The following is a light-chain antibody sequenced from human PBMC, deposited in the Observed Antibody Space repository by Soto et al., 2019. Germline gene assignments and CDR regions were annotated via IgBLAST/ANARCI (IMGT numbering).Light chain of an antibody. J-gene: IGKJ3*01. Sequence: EIVLTQSPGTLSLSPGERATLSCRASQSVSSNYLAWYQRKPGQAPRVLIYGASTRATGIPDRFSGSGSGTDFTLTISRLEPEDVAVYYCQQYGGSPLTFGPGTKVEIK. CDR2: GAS. CDR1: QSVSSNY. CDR3: QQYGGSPLT. V-gene: IGKV3-20*01.